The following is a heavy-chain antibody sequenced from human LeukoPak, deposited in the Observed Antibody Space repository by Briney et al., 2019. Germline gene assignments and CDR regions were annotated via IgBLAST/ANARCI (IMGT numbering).Heavy chain of an antibody. CDR3: ARRKVATNSNWFDP. D-gene: IGHD5-12*01. CDR2: IHYSGST. J-gene: IGHJ5*02. CDR1: GGSISSGGYY. V-gene: IGHV4-31*03. Sequence: SETLSLTCTVSGGSISSGGYYWSWIRQHPGKGLEWIGYIHYSGSTYYNPSLKSRVTISVDTSKNQFSMKLRYVTAADTAVYYCARRKVATNSNWFDPWGQGTLVTVSS.